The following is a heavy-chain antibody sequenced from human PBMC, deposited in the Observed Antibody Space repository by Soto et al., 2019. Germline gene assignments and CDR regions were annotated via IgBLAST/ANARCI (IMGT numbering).Heavy chain of an antibody. V-gene: IGHV4-31*03. CDR3: RGRGSRSLDG. CDR2: IYSSGST. CDR1: GGSLSSGGYY. D-gene: IGHD2-2*01. J-gene: IGHJ4*02. Sequence: SETLSLTCTVSGGSLSSGGYYWSWLRQQPGKGLEWIGYIYSSGSTYYNPFLKSRVTISGNTCKNQYSRKLSSATAGHSAGYGARGRGSRSLDGWGKGTRGTASS.